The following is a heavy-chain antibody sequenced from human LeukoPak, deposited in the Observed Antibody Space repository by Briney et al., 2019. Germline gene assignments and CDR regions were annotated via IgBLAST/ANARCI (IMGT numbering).Heavy chain of an antibody. V-gene: IGHV3-11*04. CDR3: ASGGYSSSWYEGYFQH. CDR1: GLTFSDYY. D-gene: IGHD6-13*01. CDR2: ISYSGNTV. Sequence: GGSLRLSCAACGLTFSDYYMSWIRQAPGKGLEWLSYISYSGNTVYYADSVKGRFTVSRDNAKNSLFLQMKSLRAEDTAVYYCASGGYSSSWYEGYFQHWGQGTLVTVAS. J-gene: IGHJ1*01.